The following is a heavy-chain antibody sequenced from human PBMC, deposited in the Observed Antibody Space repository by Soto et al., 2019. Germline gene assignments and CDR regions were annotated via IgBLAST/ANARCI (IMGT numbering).Heavy chain of an antibody. Sequence: QVQLVQSGAEVKKPGASVKVSCKASGYTFTSYDINWVRQATGQGLEWMGWMNPNSGNTGYAQKFQGRVTMTRNTSISTAYIELSSLRSDDTAVYYCARRGYSSSWYYYYYYGMDVWGQGTTVTGSS. V-gene: IGHV1-8*01. CDR3: ARRGYSSSWYYYYYYGMDV. CDR1: GYTFTSYD. J-gene: IGHJ6*02. D-gene: IGHD6-13*01. CDR2: MNPNSGNT.